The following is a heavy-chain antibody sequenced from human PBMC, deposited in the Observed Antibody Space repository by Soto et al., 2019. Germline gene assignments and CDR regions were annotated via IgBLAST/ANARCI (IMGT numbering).Heavy chain of an antibody. D-gene: IGHD3-10*01. CDR3: ARGVRGHYGKDV. V-gene: IGHV3-74*01. CDR1: GFTFNNYL. Sequence: EVQLVESGGGLVQPGGSLRLSCAASGFTFNNYLIHWVRQAPGKGLMWVSRINGDGTTTNYADSVKGRFAISRDNAKNTVYLQMNSLRAEDTALYYCARGVRGHYGKDVWGQGTTVTVSS. CDR2: INGDGTTT. J-gene: IGHJ6*02.